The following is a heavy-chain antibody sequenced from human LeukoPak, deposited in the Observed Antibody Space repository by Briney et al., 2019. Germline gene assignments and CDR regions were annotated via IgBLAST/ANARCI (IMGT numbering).Heavy chain of an antibody. D-gene: IGHD3-22*01. CDR1: GFTFSSYW. CDR2: INTDGSSL. CDR3: ARRINYYDSSVYYYVRYFDS. V-gene: IGHV3-74*01. J-gene: IGHJ4*02. Sequence: QPGGSLRLSCAASGFTFSSYWMYWVRQAPGKGPVWVARINTDGSSLNYADSVKGRFTISRDNAKNTLYLQMNSLGAEDTAVYYCARRINYYDSSVYYYVRYFDSWGQGTLVAVSS.